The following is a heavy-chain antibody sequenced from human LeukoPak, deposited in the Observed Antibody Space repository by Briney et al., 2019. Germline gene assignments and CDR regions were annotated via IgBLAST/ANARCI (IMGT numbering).Heavy chain of an antibody. CDR3: AKDMGGYSYGPPFDY. CDR1: GFTFDDYA. V-gene: IGHV3-9*01. J-gene: IGHJ4*02. Sequence: GRSLRLSCAASGFTFDDYAMHWVRQAPGKGLEWVSGISWNSGSIGYADSVKGRFTISRDNAKNSLYLQMNSLRAEDTALYYCAKDMGGYSYGPPFDYWGQGTLVTVSS. CDR2: ISWNSGSI. D-gene: IGHD5-18*01.